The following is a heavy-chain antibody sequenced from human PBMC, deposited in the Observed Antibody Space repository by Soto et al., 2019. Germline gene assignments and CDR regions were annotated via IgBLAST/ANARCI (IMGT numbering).Heavy chain of an antibody. CDR2: INHSGST. D-gene: IGHD3-16*02. Sequence: SETLSLTCAVYGGSFSGYYWSWIRQPPGKGLEWIGEINHSGSTNYNPSLKSRVTISVDTPKNQFSLKLSSVTAADTAVYYCARGLPYDYVWGSYRPTYYFDYWGQGTLVTVSS. V-gene: IGHV4-34*01. J-gene: IGHJ4*02. CDR1: GGSFSGYY. CDR3: ARGLPYDYVWGSYRPTYYFDY.